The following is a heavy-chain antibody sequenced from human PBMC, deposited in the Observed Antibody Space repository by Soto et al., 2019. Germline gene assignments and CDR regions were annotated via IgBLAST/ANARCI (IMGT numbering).Heavy chain of an antibody. V-gene: IGHV3-23*01. J-gene: IGHJ4*02. Sequence: GGSLRLSCAASGFTFSSYAMSWVRQAPGKGLEWVSAISGSGGSTYYADSVKGRFTISRDNSKNTLYLQMNSLRAEDTAVYYCAKASEMATITPHFDYWGQGTLVTVSS. CDR1: GFTFSSYA. CDR3: AKASEMATITPHFDY. D-gene: IGHD5-12*01. CDR2: ISGSGGST.